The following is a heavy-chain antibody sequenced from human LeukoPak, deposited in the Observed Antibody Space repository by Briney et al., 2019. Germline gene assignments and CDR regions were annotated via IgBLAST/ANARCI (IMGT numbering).Heavy chain of an antibody. CDR2: ISSSGSTI. CDR1: GFTFSSYE. Sequence: QPGGSLRLSCAASGFTFSSYEMNWVRQAPGKGLEWVSYISSSGSTIYYADSVKGRFTISRDNAKNSLYLQMNSLRAEDTAVYYCARGKAYYYDSSATICDYWGQGTLVTVSS. D-gene: IGHD3-22*01. V-gene: IGHV3-48*03. CDR3: ARGKAYYYDSSATICDY. J-gene: IGHJ4*02.